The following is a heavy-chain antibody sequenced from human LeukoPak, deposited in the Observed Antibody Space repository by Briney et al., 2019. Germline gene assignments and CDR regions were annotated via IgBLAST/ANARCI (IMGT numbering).Heavy chain of an antibody. CDR1: GFTFSSYA. V-gene: IGHV3-64D*06. CDR2: ISSNGGST. D-gene: IGHD6-19*01. Sequence: PGGSLRLSCSASGFTFSSYAMHWVRQAPGRGLEYVSAISSNGGSTYYADSVKGRFTISRDNSKNTLYLQMSSLRAEDTAVYYCVKYLDSSGWYQGPEFDYWGRGTLVTVSS. J-gene: IGHJ4*02. CDR3: VKYLDSSGWYQGPEFDY.